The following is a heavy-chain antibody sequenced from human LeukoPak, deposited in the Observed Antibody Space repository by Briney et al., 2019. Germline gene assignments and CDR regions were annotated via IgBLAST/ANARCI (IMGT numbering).Heavy chain of an antibody. CDR1: GFTFSSYW. CDR2: IKEDGSEK. J-gene: IGHJ4*02. Sequence: GGSLRLSCAASGFTFSSYWMSWVRQAPGKGLEWVANIKEDGSEKYYVDSMKGRFTISRDNAKNTMSRDNAKNSLYLEMNSLSAEDTAVYYCARAVGYCRGGSCYAYYFDYWGQGTLVTVSS. CDR3: ARAVGYCRGGSCYAYYFDY. D-gene: IGHD2-15*01. V-gene: IGHV3-7*03.